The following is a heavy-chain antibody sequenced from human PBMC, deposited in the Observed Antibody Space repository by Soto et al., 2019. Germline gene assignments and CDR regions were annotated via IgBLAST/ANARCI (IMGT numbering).Heavy chain of an antibody. D-gene: IGHD3-10*01. Sequence: SETLSLTCTVSGGSISSYYWSWIRQPPGKGLEWIGYIYYSGSTSYNPPLRSRVTMSVDTSPNQFSLRLSSVTAADTVVYYCVRQGFGPLHGLVDVWGQGTTVTVSS. CDR1: GGSISSYY. CDR2: IYYSGST. J-gene: IGHJ6*02. CDR3: VRQGFGPLHGLVDV. V-gene: IGHV4-59*08.